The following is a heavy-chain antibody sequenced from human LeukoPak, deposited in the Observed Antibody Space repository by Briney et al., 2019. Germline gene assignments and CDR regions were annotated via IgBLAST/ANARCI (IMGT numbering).Heavy chain of an antibody. CDR2: IDREDGET. CDR1: GYTLTELS. J-gene: IGHJ4*02. CDR3: ATRLYSSSSA. V-gene: IGHV1-24*01. D-gene: IGHD6-6*01. Sequence: ASVNVSCKVFGYTLTELSMHWVRQTPGKGLEWMGGIDREDGETIYAQKFQGRVTMTEDTSTDTAYMELSSLRSDDTAVYYCATRLYSSSSAWGQGTLVTVSS.